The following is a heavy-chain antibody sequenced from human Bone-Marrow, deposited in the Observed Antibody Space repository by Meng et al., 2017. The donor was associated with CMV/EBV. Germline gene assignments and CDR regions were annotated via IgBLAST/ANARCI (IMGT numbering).Heavy chain of an antibody. J-gene: IGHJ6*01. CDR3: ARDQNVPGMGV. V-gene: IGHV3-33*01. CDR2: IWYDGSNK. Sequence: LSLTCAASGFLFSSYAIHWVRQAPGKGLEWVAVIWYDGSNKYYADSVKGRFTISRDNSKNTLYLQMNSLRAEDTAVYYCARDQNVPGMGVWGPGTYVTVSS. CDR1: GFLFSSYA. D-gene: IGHD3-10*02.